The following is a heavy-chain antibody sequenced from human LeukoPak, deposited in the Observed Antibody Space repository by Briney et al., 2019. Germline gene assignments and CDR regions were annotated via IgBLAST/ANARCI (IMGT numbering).Heavy chain of an antibody. D-gene: IGHD3-10*01. CDR1: GLNFNDYA. CDR2: ISGDGGST. CDR3: AKDFGPAY. V-gene: IGHV3-43*02. Sequence: GRSLRLSCAASGLNFNDYAMHWVRQAPGKGLEWVSLISGDGGSTYYADSVKGRFTISRDNSKNSLYLQMNSLRTEDTALYYCAKDFGPAYWGQGTLVTVSS. J-gene: IGHJ4*02.